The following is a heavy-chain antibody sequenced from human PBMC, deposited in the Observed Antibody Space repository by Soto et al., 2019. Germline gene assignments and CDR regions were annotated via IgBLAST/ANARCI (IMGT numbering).Heavy chain of an antibody. CDR3: ARKVASSDDAFDI. CDR1: GGTFSSYT. Sequence: ASVKVSCKASGGTFSSYTISWVRQAPGQGLEWLGGIIPMFGTLYYAQKFQGRLTIAADSSTSTAYMELSTLRSDDTAVYYCARKVASSDDAFDIWGQGTMVNVSS. J-gene: IGHJ3*02. V-gene: IGHV1-69*06. CDR2: IIPMFGTL. D-gene: IGHD6-6*01.